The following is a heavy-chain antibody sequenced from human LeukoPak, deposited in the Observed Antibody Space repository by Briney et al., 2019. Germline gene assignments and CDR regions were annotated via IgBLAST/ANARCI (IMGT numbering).Heavy chain of an antibody. J-gene: IGHJ4*02. CDR2: IIPIFGTA. Sequence: SVKVSCKASGGTFSSYAISWVRQAPGQGMEWMGGIIPIFGTANYAQKFQGRVTITTDKSTSTVYMELSSLRSDDTAVYYCASGRERWLQTYWGRGTLVTVSS. D-gene: IGHD5-24*01. CDR1: GGTFSSYA. CDR3: ASGRERWLQTY. V-gene: IGHV1-69*05.